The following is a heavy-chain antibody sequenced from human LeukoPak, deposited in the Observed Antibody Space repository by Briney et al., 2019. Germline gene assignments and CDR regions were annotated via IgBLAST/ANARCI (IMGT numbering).Heavy chain of an antibody. J-gene: IGHJ4*02. CDR1: GFTFSSYN. Sequence: GGSLRLSCAASGFTFSSYNMNWVRQAPGKGLEWVSSITTSSNYIFYADSVKGRFTISRDNAKNSLYLQMNSLRAEDAAVYYCARDHGYSYGYGLDYWGQGTLVTVYS. D-gene: IGHD5-18*01. CDR2: ITTSSNYI. CDR3: ARDHGYSYGYGLDY. V-gene: IGHV3-21*01.